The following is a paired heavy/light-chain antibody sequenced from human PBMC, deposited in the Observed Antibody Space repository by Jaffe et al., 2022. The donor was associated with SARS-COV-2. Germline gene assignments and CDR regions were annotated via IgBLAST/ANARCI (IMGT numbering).Heavy chain of an antibody. Sequence: QVQLVESGGGVVQPGRSLRLSCAASVSNYGIHWVRQAPGKGLEWVAVMSYDGNNKYYGDSVKGRFTISRDNSRNTLYLQMNSLRPEDTGVYYCAKGALYTSDWTGRWYFDYWGQGILVTVSS. CDR3: AKGALYTSDWTGRWYFDY. V-gene: IGHV3-30*18. CDR1: VSNYG. D-gene: IGHD6-19*01. J-gene: IGHJ4*02. CDR2: MSYDGNNK.
Light chain of an antibody. CDR3: QQHNSYPLT. V-gene: IGKV1-5*03. CDR1: QSINIW. Sequence: DIQMTQSPSTLSASIGDRVTITCRASQSINIWLAWYQQRPGKAPKLLIYKASSLESGVPSRFSGSGSGTEFTLTISSLQPDDFATYYCQQHNSYPLTFGGGTKVEIK. J-gene: IGKJ4*01. CDR2: KAS.